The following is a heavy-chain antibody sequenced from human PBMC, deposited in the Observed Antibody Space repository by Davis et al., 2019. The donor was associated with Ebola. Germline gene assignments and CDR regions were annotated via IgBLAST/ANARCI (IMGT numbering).Heavy chain of an antibody. Sequence: ASVKVSCKASGYTFTSYGISWVRQAPGQGLEWIGWISAYNGNTNYAQKLQGRVTMTTDTSTSTAYMELRSLRSDDTAVYYCTRHKAVGATTGYDYWGQGTLVTVSS. CDR1: GYTFTSYG. CDR3: TRHKAVGATTGYDY. CDR2: ISAYNGNT. V-gene: IGHV1-18*01. D-gene: IGHD1-26*01. J-gene: IGHJ4*02.